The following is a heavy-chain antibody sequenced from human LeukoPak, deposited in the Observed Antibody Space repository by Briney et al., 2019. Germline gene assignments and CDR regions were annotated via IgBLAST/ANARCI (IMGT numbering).Heavy chain of an antibody. CDR2: ISSSSSYI. CDR3: ARGRHYVWGSYRPQAGAFDI. D-gene: IGHD3-16*02. CDR1: GFTFSDYG. Sequence: PGGSLRLSCVASGFTFSDYGMNWVRQAPGKGLEWVSSISSSSSYIYYADSVKGRFTISRDNAKNSLYLQMNSLRAEDTAVYYCARGRHYVWGSYRPQAGAFDIWGQGTMVTVSS. J-gene: IGHJ3*02. V-gene: IGHV3-21*01.